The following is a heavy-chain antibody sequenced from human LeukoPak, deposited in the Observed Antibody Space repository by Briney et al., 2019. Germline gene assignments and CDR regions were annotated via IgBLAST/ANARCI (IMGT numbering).Heavy chain of an antibody. Sequence: SETLSLTCSVSVGSISTYYWSWLRQPPGQGLEWIGYVYYTGSTNYNPSLTSRVTMSVDTSKNQFSLKLSPVTAADTAVYFCARGDCTGGTCYSGYYYYMDVWGKGTTVIVSS. CDR1: VGSISTYY. J-gene: IGHJ6*03. CDR2: VYYTGST. V-gene: IGHV4-59*01. D-gene: IGHD2-15*01. CDR3: ARGDCTGGTCYSGYYYYMDV.